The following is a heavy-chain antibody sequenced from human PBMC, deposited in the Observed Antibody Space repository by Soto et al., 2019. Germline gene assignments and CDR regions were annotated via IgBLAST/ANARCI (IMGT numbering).Heavy chain of an antibody. CDR1: GYTFTGYY. CDR3: AREPVDTAMDSYYYYGMDV. D-gene: IGHD5-18*01. V-gene: IGHV1-2*04. Sequence: ASVKVSCKASGYTFTGYYMHWVRQAPGQGLEWMGWINPNSGGTNYAQKFQGWVTMTRDTSISTAYMELSRLRSDDTAVYYCAREPVDTAMDSYYYYGMDVWGQGTTVTVSS. J-gene: IGHJ6*02. CDR2: INPNSGGT.